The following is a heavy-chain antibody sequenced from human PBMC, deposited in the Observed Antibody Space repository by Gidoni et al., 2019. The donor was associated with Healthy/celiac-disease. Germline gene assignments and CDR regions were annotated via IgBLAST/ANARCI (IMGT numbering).Heavy chain of an antibody. J-gene: IGHJ4*02. CDR1: GCTFSSYA. Sequence: EVKLLESGGGLVQPGGSLRLPCAASGCTFSSYAMSWVRQAPGKGLEWVSAISGSGGSTYYADSVKGRFTISRDNSKNTLYLQMNSLRAEDTAVYYCAKDPTRAAAPIWGQGTLVTVSS. V-gene: IGHV3-23*01. CDR2: ISGSGGST. CDR3: AKDPTRAAAPI. D-gene: IGHD6-13*01.